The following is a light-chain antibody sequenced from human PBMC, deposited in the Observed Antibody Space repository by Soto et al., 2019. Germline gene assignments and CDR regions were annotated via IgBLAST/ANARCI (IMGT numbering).Light chain of an antibody. CDR2: DVS. J-gene: IGKJ5*01. CDR3: QQRYDWPIT. V-gene: IGKV3-11*01. Sequence: EIVLTQSPATLSLSPGERATFSCRASQSISSSLGWYQQKPGQAPRLLMFDVSKRATGIPARFSGSGSGADFTLTISSLEPEDFAFYYCQQRYDWPITFGQGTRLEI. CDR1: QSISSS.